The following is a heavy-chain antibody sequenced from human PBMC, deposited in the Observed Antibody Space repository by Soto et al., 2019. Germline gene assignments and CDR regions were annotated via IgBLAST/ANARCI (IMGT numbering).Heavy chain of an antibody. CDR3: ALYFGHIFLGGFTGDSYYYMDV. V-gene: IGHV4-59*08. Sequence: PSETLSLTCTVSGGSISSYYWSWIRQPPGKGLEWIGYIYYSGSTNYNPSLKSRVTISVDTSKNQFSLKLSSVTAADTAVYYCALYFGHIFLGGFTGDSYYYMDVGGKGTTVTV. CDR2: IYYSGST. D-gene: IGHD3-16*01. CDR1: GGSISSYY. J-gene: IGHJ6*03.